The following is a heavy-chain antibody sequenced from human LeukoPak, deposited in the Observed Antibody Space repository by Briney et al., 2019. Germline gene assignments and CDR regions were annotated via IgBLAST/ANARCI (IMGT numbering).Heavy chain of an antibody. V-gene: IGHV4-59*08. D-gene: IGHD1-26*01. CDR2: IYYSGST. J-gene: IGHJ4*02. Sequence: SETLSLTCTVSGGSISSYYWSWIRQPPGKGLEWIGYIYYSGSTNYSPSLKSRVTISVDTSKNQFSLKLSSVTAADTAVYYCARYSGGSYFIADYWGQGTLVTVSS. CDR1: GGSISSYY. CDR3: ARYSGGSYFIADY.